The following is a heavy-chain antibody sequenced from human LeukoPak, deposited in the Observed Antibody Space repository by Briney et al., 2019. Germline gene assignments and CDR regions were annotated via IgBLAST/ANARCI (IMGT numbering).Heavy chain of an antibody. V-gene: IGHV5-51*01. CDR1: GYSFTSYW. J-gene: IGHJ5*02. CDR3: ARSIGATSRARLDP. D-gene: IGHD3-16*01. CDR2: IYPGDSET. Sequence: GAPLQISCKGSGYSFTSYWIGWLRKMPGNGLEWMGSIYPGDSETRYSPSFQGQVTISADKSISTAYRQWSSLKASDIAKYYCARSIGATSRARLDPWGQGTLVTVSS.